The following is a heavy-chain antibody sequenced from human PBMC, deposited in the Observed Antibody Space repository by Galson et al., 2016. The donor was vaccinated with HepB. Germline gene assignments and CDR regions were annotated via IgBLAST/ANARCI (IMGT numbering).Heavy chain of an antibody. V-gene: IGHV1-69*13. CDR1: GGTFSSHA. CDR2: INPIFGTA. D-gene: IGHD5-18*01. CDR3: ARTFHTATQFVDYYYNMDV. J-gene: IGHJ6*02. Sequence: SVKVSCKASGGTFSSHAISWVRQAPGQGLEWMGGINPIFGTANYAQKFQGRVTIIADESTSTGYMELSSLRSEDTAVYYCARTFHTATQFVDYYYNMDVGGQGTTVIVSS.